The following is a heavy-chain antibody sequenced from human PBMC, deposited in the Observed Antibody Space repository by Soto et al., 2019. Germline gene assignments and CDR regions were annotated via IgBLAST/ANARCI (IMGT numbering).Heavy chain of an antibody. CDR3: AKDYGSSRYFFDY. J-gene: IGHJ4*02. CDR2: ISGNGANT. CDR1: GFTFINYA. Sequence: EVQLLESGGGFVQPGGSLRLSCAASGFTFINYAMSWVRQAPGEGLEWVSTISGNGANTHYADSVKGRFSISRDNPKNTLYIQMNSLRAEDTAVYYCAKDYGSSRYFFDYWGQGALVAVS. V-gene: IGHV3-23*01. D-gene: IGHD6-19*01.